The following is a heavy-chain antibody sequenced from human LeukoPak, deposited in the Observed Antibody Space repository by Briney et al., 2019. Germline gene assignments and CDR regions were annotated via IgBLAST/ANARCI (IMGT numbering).Heavy chain of an antibody. CDR1: GFTFGDFA. V-gene: IGHV3-9*01. J-gene: IGHJ4*02. CDR2: IGWNSDNI. CDR3: ARSPGYCSSTSCYGGLDY. Sequence: GGSLILSCAASGFTFGDFAMHWVRQAPGKGLEWVSGIGWNSDNIGYADSVKGRFTISRDNSKNTLYLQMNSLRAEDTAVYYCARSPGYCSSTSCYGGLDYWGQGTLVTVSS. D-gene: IGHD2-2*01.